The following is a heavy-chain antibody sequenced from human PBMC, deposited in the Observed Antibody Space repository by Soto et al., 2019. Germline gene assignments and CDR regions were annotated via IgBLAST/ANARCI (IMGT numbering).Heavy chain of an antibody. CDR2: INPNSGGT. CDR3: ARESGYYYDSKSYYGMDV. J-gene: IGHJ6*02. V-gene: IGHV1-2*04. D-gene: IGHD3-22*01. CDR1: GYTFTGYY. Sequence: ASVKVSCKASGYTFTGYYMHWVRQAPGQGLEWMGWINPNSGGTNYAQKFQGWVTMTRDTSISTAYMELSGLRSDDTAVYYCARESGYYYDSKSYYGMDVWGQGTTVTVS.